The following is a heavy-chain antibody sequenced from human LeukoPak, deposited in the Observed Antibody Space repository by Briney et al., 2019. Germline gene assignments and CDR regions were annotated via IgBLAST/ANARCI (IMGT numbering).Heavy chain of an antibody. V-gene: IGHV3-7*01. J-gene: IGHJ5*02. CDR1: EFTFSIDW. D-gene: IGHD2/OR15-2a*01. CDR2: IKADGSEK. Sequence: GGSLRLSCAASEFTFSIDWMHWVRQAPGKGPEWVALIKADGSEKYYMDSVKGRFTISRDNAKDSVYLQMNSLRADDTAVYYCAGGGHEYTPWGRGTLVTVSS. CDR3: AGGGHEYTP.